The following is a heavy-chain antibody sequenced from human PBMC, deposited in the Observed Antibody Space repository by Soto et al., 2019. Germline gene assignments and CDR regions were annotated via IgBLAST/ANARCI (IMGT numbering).Heavy chain of an antibody. D-gene: IGHD3-16*01. CDR1: GASISSSNYY. Sequence: QLQLQDSGPGLVKPSETLSLSCTVSGASISSSNYYWGWIRQPPGKGLEWIGSIYYSGNTYYNPSLKSRVTISADTSKNPFSLRLASVTAADSAVNSCARTGGYSLGPPFDYGGQGTRVTASS. CDR2: IYYSGNT. CDR3: ARTGGYSLGPPFDY. V-gene: IGHV4-39*02. J-gene: IGHJ4*02.